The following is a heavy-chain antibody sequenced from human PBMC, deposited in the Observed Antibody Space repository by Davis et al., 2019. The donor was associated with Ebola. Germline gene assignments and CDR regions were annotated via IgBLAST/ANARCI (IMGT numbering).Heavy chain of an antibody. Sequence: SETLSLTCAVYGGSFSGHYWTWIRQPPGKGLEWIGEINPSGSTNYSPSLKSRVTISLDTSKNQISLKLNSVTAADTAVYYCASASYFRGSSGYLGYWGQGTLVTVSS. J-gene: IGHJ4*02. CDR3: ASASYFRGSSGYLGY. D-gene: IGHD3-22*01. V-gene: IGHV4-34*01. CDR2: INPSGST. CDR1: GGSFSGHY.